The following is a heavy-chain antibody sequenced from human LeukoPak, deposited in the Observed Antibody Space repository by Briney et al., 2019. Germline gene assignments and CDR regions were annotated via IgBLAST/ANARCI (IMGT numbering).Heavy chain of an antibody. CDR3: AKISSPYYYYYYYMDV. CDR1: GFTFSSYA. V-gene: IGHV3-23*01. CDR2: ISGSGGST. J-gene: IGHJ6*03. D-gene: IGHD6-6*01. Sequence: SGGSLRLSCAASGFTFSSYAMSWVRQAPGKGLEWVSAISGSGGSTYYADSVKGRFTISRDNSKNTLYLQMNSLRAEDTAVYYCAKISSPYYYYYYYMDVWGKGTTVTVSS.